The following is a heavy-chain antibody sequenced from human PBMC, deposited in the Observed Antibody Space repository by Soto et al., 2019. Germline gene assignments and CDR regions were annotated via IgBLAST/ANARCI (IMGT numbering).Heavy chain of an antibody. CDR3: ARGNGGSYDWFDP. CDR2: MITNSGNT. Sequence: GASVKVSCKASGYTFTSYDINWVRQATGQGLEWMGWMITNSGNTGYAQKFQGRLTMTRNTSISTAYMELSSLRSEDTAVYYCARGNGGSYDWFDPWGQGTLVTVSS. CDR1: GYTFTSYD. J-gene: IGHJ5*02. D-gene: IGHD1-26*01. V-gene: IGHV1-8*01.